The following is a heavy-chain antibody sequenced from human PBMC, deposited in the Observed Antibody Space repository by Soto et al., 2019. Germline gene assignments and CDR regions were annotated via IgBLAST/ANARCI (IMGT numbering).Heavy chain of an antibody. Sequence: SGPTLVNPTQTLTLTCTFSGFSLSTSGMCVSWIRQPPGKALEWLARIDWDDDKYYSTSLKTRLTISKDTSKNQVVLTMTNMDLGDTATYYCPRTLQTESSPTPKYYYNMDVGGNGTRAT. CDR3: PRTLQTESSPTPKYYYNMDV. V-gene: IGHV2-70*11. J-gene: IGHJ6*03. CDR2: IDWDDDK. D-gene: IGHD2-15*01. CDR1: GFSLSTSGMC.